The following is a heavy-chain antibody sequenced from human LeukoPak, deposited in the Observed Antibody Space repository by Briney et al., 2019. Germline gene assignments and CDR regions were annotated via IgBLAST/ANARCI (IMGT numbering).Heavy chain of an antibody. CDR1: GGSISSGGYY. J-gene: IGHJ4*02. D-gene: IGHD3-16*02. V-gene: IGHV4-31*03. CDR3: ARARSLLSKGFDY. Sequence: SETLSLACTVSGGSISSGGYYWSWIRQHPGKGLEWIGYIYYSGSTYYNPSLKSRVTISVDTSKNQFSLNLSSVTAADTAVYYCARARSLLSKGFDYWGQGTLVTVSS. CDR2: IYYSGST.